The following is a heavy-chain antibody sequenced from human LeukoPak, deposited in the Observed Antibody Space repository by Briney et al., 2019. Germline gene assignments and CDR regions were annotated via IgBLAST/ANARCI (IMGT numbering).Heavy chain of an antibody. CDR2: IWYDGSNK. CDR3: ARDWKYCSGGTCYGGFDY. CDR1: GFTFSSYG. V-gene: IGHV3-33*01. D-gene: IGHD2-15*01. Sequence: GGSLRLSCAASGFTFSSYGMHWVRQAPGKGLEWVAVIWYDGSNKYYADSVKGRFTISRDNPKNTLYLQMNSLRAEDTAVYYCARDWKYCSGGTCYGGFDYWGQGTLVTVSS. J-gene: IGHJ4*02.